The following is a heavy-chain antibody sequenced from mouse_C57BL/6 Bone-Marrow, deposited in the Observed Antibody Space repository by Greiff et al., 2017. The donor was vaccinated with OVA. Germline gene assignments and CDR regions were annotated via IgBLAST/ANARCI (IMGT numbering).Heavy chain of an antibody. D-gene: IGHD4-1*01. Sequence: EVQLQQSGPVLVKPGASVKMSCKASGYTFTDYYMNWVKQSHGKSLEWIGVINPYNGGTSYNQKFKGKATLTVDKSSSTAYMELNSLTSEDSAVYYCARVCYWDEGDYWGQGTSVTVSS. CDR3: ARVCYWDEGDY. CDR2: INPYNGGT. V-gene: IGHV1-19*01. CDR1: GYTFTDYY. J-gene: IGHJ4*01.